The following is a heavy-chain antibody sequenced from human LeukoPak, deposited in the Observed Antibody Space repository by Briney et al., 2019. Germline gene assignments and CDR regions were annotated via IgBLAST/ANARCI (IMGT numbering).Heavy chain of an antibody. J-gene: IGHJ4*02. CDR1: GGSISSGSYY. V-gene: IGHV4-61*01. CDR2: IYHTGST. CDR3: ARGLNRNDYGDYGY. Sequence: SETLSLTCAVSGGSISSGSYYWSWIRQPPGMGLEWIGYIYHTGSTSYNPSLKGRVTISVDTSKNQFSLKLSSVTAADTAVYYCARGLNRNDYGDYGYWGQGTLVTVSS. D-gene: IGHD4-17*01.